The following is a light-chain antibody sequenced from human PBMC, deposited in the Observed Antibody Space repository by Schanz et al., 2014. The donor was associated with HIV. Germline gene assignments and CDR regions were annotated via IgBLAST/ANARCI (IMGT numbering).Light chain of an antibody. V-gene: IGKV3-15*01. J-gene: IGKJ1*01. Sequence: EIVLTQSPGTLSLSPGEKVTLSCRASQSVGTNLAWYQQKPGQTPSLLIYGASTRATDIPARFGGSGSGTEFALTINRLEPEDFAVYYCQQYNNWLRTFGQGTKVEIK. CDR1: QSVGTN. CDR2: GAS. CDR3: QQYNNWLRT.